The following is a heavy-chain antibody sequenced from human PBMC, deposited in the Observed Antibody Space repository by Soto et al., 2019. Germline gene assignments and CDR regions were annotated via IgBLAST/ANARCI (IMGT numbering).Heavy chain of an antibody. CDR3: AKVFYDSGTTFFGVDV. CDR1: GFTFSSYS. CDR2: ISSSSSTT. J-gene: IGHJ6*02. Sequence: GGSLRLSCAASGFTFSSYSMNWVRQAPGKGLEWVSCISSSSSTTYYAGSVKGRFTISRDNSKNTLYLQMNSLTAEDTAVYYCAKVFYDSGTTFFGVDVWGQGTTVTVSS. V-gene: IGHV3-48*01. D-gene: IGHD3-10*01.